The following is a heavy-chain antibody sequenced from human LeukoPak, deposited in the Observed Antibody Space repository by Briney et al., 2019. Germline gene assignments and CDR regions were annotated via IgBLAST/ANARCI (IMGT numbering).Heavy chain of an antibody. V-gene: IGHV1-18*01. CDR2: ITSYNGNT. CDR1: GYTFSSYG. CDR3: ARAHELEHSSSWYRPYNWFDP. J-gene: IGHJ5*02. Sequence: ASVKVSCKASGYTFSSYGISWVRQAPGQGLEWMGWITSYNGNTKYAQQLQGRVTMTTDTSTGTAYMELRSLRSDDTAVYYCARAHELEHSSSWYRPYNWFDPWGQGTLVTVSS. D-gene: IGHD6-13*01.